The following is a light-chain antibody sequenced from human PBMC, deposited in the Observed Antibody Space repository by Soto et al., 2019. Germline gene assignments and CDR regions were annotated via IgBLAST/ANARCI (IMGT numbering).Light chain of an antibody. J-gene: IGLJ3*02. CDR2: GNS. V-gene: IGLV1-40*01. CDR1: SSNIGAGYD. CDR3: QSYDSSLSGSV. Sequence: QSVLTQPPSVSGAPGQRVTISCTGSSSNIGAGYDVNWYQQLPGRDPKLLIYGNSNRPSGVPDRFSGSKSGTSASLAITGLQAEDEADYYCQSYDSSLSGSVFGGGTKLTVL.